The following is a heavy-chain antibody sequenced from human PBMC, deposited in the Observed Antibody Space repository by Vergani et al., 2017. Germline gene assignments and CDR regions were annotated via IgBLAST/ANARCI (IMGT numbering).Heavy chain of an antibody. D-gene: IGHD4-23*01. J-gene: IGHJ4*02. Sequence: QVTLKESGPALVKPTQTLTLTCTFSGFSLSISGMRVSWIRQPPGKALEWLARIDWDDDKFYSTSLKTRLTISKDTSKNQVVLTMTNMDPVDTSTYYCARGGNFFDYWGQGTLVTVSS. CDR1: GFSLSISGMR. CDR2: IDWDDDK. CDR3: ARGGNFFDY. V-gene: IGHV2-70*04.